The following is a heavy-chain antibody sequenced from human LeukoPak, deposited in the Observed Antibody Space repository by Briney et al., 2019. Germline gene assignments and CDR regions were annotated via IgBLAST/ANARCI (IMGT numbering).Heavy chain of an antibody. CDR2: TYYRSKWYN. CDR1: GDSVSSNSAA. Sequence: SQTLSLICAISGDSVSSNSAAWNWIRQSPSRGLEWLGRTYYRSKWYNDYAVSVKSRITINPDTSKNQFSLQLNSVTPEDTAVYYCARAVSGYYYTAPSKYYYYYYGTDVWGQGTTVTVSS. J-gene: IGHJ6*02. D-gene: IGHD3-22*01. V-gene: IGHV6-1*01. CDR3: ARAVSGYYYTAPSKYYYYYYGTDV.